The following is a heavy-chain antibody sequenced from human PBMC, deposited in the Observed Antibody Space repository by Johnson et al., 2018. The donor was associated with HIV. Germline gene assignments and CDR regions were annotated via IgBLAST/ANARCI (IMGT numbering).Heavy chain of an antibody. J-gene: IGHJ3*02. V-gene: IGHV3-66*02. Sequence: VQLVESGGGLVRPGGSLRLSCAASGFTVSDNYLTWVRQAPGKGLEWVSVIYSGGRTYYADSVRGRFTISRDNSKNTVYLQMNSLRAEDTAVYYCARPNFLYENDAFDIWGQGTMVTVSS. CDR1: GFTVSDNY. CDR2: IYSGGRT. CDR3: ARPNFLYENDAFDI. D-gene: IGHD2-2*02.